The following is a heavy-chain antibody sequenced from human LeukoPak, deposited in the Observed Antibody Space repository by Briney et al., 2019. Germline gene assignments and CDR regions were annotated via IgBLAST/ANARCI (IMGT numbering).Heavy chain of an antibody. CDR3: ARVPSDSSGWYVPYYYGMDV. J-gene: IGHJ6*02. CDR1: GFTFSGSA. V-gene: IGHV3-66*01. CDR2: IYSGGST. Sequence: PGGSLRLSCAASGFTFSGSAMSWVRQAPGKGLEWVSVIYSGGSTYYADSVKGRFTISRDNSKNTLYLQMNSLRAEDTAVYYCARVPSDSSGWYVPYYYGMDVWGQGTTVTVSS. D-gene: IGHD6-19*01.